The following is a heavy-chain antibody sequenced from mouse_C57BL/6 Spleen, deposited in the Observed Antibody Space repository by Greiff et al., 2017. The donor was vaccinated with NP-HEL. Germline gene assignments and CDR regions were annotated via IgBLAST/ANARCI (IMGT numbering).Heavy chain of an antibody. D-gene: IGHD1-1*01. Sequence: VQLQQSGTVLARPGASVKMSCKTSGYTFTSYWMHWVKQRPGQGLEWIGAIYPGNSDTSYNQKFKGKAKLTAVTSASTAYMELSSLTNEDSAVYYCTRGVITTVAFDYWGQGTTLTVSS. CDR1: GYTFTSYW. J-gene: IGHJ2*01. CDR2: IYPGNSDT. V-gene: IGHV1-5*01. CDR3: TRGVITTVAFDY.